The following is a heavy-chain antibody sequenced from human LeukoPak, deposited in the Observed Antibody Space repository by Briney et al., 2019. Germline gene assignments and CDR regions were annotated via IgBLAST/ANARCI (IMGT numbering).Heavy chain of an antibody. CDR2: ISYSGNT. V-gene: IGHV4-39*01. CDR3: ARLTTAAVGRVGDY. CDR1: GGSISSSSSY. J-gene: IGHJ4*02. D-gene: IGHD6-13*01. Sequence: SETLSLTCTVSGGSISSSSSYWGWIRQPPWKGLEWIGSISYSGNTFYNPSLKSRVTVSADTCKNQFSLSLISVTAADTAVYYCARLTTAAVGRVGDYWGQGTLVTVSS.